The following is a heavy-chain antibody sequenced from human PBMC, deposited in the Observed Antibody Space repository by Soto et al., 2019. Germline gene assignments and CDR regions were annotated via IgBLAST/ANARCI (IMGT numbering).Heavy chain of an antibody. J-gene: IGHJ4*02. D-gene: IGHD6-13*01. CDR1: GGTFSSYT. Sequence: QVQLVQSGAEVKKPGSSVKVSCKASGGTFSSYTISWVRQAPGQGLEWMGRIIPILGIANYAQKFQGRVTITADKSTSTAYMELSSLRSEDTAVYYCARDAGIAAAGEGTYDYWGQGTLVTVSS. CDR3: ARDAGIAAAGEGTYDY. CDR2: IIPILGIA. V-gene: IGHV1-69*08.